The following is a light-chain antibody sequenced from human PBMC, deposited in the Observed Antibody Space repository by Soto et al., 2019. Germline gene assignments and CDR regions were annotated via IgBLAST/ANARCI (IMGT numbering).Light chain of an antibody. CDR3: QQYGSSPFT. CDR2: GAS. V-gene: IGKV3-20*01. Sequence: EIVLTRSLGTVSLSPGERATLSCRASQSVSSSSLAWYQQKPGQAPRLLIYGASIRATGIPDRFSGSGSGTDFTLTISRLEPEDFAVYYCQQYGSSPFTFGPGTKVDIK. J-gene: IGKJ3*01. CDR1: QSVSSSS.